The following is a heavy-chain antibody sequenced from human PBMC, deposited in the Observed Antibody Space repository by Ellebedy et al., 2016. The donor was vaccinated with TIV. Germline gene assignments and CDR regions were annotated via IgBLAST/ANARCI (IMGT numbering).Heavy chain of an antibody. CDR1: GFTFDDYA. CDR2: ISWNGNSI. Sequence: SLKISCAASGFTFDDYAIHWVRQAPGKGLEWVPGISWNGNSIGYADSVKGRFTISRDNAKSTLYLQMNSLRTEDTAFYYCAKAYGAGSYSDFWGQGTLVTVSS. V-gene: IGHV3-9*01. J-gene: IGHJ4*02. D-gene: IGHD3-10*01. CDR3: AKAYGAGSYSDF.